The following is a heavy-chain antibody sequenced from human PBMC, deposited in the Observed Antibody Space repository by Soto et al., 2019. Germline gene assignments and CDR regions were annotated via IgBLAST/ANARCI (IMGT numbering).Heavy chain of an antibody. D-gene: IGHD3-3*01. V-gene: IGHV1-18*04. J-gene: IGHJ6*02. Sequence: ASVKVSCKASGYTYTSYGISWVRQAPGQGLEWMGWISAYNGNTNYAQKLQGRVTMTTDTSTSTAYMELRSLRSDDTAVYYCASAHYDFWSGYKRHYYYYGMDVWGQGTTVTVSS. CDR1: GYTYTSYG. CDR3: ASAHYDFWSGYKRHYYYYGMDV. CDR2: ISAYNGNT.